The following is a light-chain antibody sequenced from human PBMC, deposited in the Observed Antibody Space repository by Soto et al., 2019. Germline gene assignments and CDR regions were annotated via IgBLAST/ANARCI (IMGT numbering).Light chain of an antibody. V-gene: IGKV1-12*01. CDR1: QGISRW. CDR3: QQADSFPVT. Sequence: DIQMTQSPSSVSAAIGDRVTITCRASQGISRWLAWYQKKPGKAPKLLIYVASTLQSGVPSRFSGSGSGTDFTLTISDLQREDFATYYCQQADSFPVTCGQGTRLEIK. CDR2: VAS. J-gene: IGKJ5*01.